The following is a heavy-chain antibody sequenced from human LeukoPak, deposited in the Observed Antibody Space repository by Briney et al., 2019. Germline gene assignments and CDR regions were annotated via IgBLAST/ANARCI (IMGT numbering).Heavy chain of an antibody. CDR3: ARLAAAGTRWFDP. V-gene: IGHV4-59*01. D-gene: IGHD6-13*01. CDR1: GGSISSYY. J-gene: IGHJ5*02. Sequence: SETLSLTCTVSGGSISSYYWSWIRQPPGKGLEWIGYIYYSGSTNYNPSHKSRVTISVDTSKNQFSLKLSSVTAADTAVYYCARLAAAGTRWFDPWGQGTLVTVSS. CDR2: IYYSGST.